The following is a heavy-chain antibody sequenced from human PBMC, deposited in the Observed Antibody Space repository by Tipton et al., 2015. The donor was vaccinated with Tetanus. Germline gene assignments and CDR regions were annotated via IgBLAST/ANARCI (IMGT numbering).Heavy chain of an antibody. D-gene: IGHD2/OR15-2a*01. CDR3: ARVSRRNFYFDY. J-gene: IGHJ4*02. CDR1: GDSISSGPYS. Sequence: LRLSCTVSGDSISSGPYSWSWLRQHPRKGLELIGYIYYSGTSYISPSLTRRVSIAVDTSRNQFSLNLTSVTVADSAVYFCARVSRRNFYFDYWGPGAQVTVSS. V-gene: IGHV4-31*03. CDR2: IYYSGTS.